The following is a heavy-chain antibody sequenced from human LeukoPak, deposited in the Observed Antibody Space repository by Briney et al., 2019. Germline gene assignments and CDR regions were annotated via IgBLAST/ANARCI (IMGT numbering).Heavy chain of an antibody. CDR2: INPNSGGT. V-gene: IGHV1-2*02. CDR3: ARRGGRSYSSLDT. Sequence: ASIKISCATSGYTFTAYWIHWVRQAPGQGLEWMGWINPNSGGTLFATKFQGRVTMTTDTSTATVHMELSGLTSDDTAVYYCARRGGRSYSSLDTWGQGTLVAVSS. CDR1: GYTFTAYW. J-gene: IGHJ5*02. D-gene: IGHD3-10*01.